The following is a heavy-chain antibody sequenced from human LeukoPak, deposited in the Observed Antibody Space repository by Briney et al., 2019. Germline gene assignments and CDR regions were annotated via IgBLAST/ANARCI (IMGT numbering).Heavy chain of an antibody. CDR1: GFSLSTSGVG. D-gene: IGHD3-10*01. Sequence: ESGPTLVKPTQTLTLACTFSGFSLSTSGVGVGWIRQPPGKALEWLALIYWNDDKRYSPSLKSRLTITKDTSKNQVVLTMTNMDPVDTATYYCAHRRFGEIAVDYWGQGTLVTVSS. V-gene: IGHV2-5*01. J-gene: IGHJ4*02. CDR3: AHRRFGEIAVDY. CDR2: IYWNDDK.